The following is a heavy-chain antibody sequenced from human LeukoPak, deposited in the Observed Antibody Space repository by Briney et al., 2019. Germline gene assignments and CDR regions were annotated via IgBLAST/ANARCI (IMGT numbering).Heavy chain of an antibody. CDR3: ARDQGDSEDY. CDR1: GYTFTSYG. J-gene: IGHJ4*02. V-gene: IGHV1-18*01. Sequence: ASVKVSCKASGYTFTSYGISWVRQAPGQGLEWMGWISAYNGDTNYAQKFQGRVTMTRDTSISTAYMELSRLRSDDTAVYYCARDQGDSEDYWGQGTLVTVSS. CDR2: ISAYNGDT. D-gene: IGHD1-26*01.